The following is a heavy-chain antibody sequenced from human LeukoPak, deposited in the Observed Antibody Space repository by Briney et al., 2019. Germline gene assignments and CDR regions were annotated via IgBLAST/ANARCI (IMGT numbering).Heavy chain of an antibody. J-gene: IGHJ6*02. CDR3: ARGSDYGGNPYYYYGMDV. Sequence: ASVKVSCKASGYTFTSYDINWVRQATGQGLEWMGWRNPNSGNTGYAQKFQGRVTMTRNTSISTAYMELSSLRSEDTAVYYCARGSDYGGNPYYYYGMDVWGQGTTVTVSS. CDR1: GYTFTSYD. CDR2: RNPNSGNT. D-gene: IGHD4-23*01. V-gene: IGHV1-8*01.